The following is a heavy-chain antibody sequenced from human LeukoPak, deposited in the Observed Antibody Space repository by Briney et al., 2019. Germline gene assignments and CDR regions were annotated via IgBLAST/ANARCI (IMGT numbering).Heavy chain of an antibody. V-gene: IGHV4-59*11. D-gene: IGHD3-3*01. J-gene: IGHJ6*04. CDR1: GASISSHY. Sequence: PSETLSLTCTVSGASISSHYWSWIRRPPGKGLGWSGNSYYSGSTNYNHTLKSRVTISVDTSKNQFSLKLSSVTAADTAVYYCARSRYDFWRGYWDVWGKGTTVTVSS. CDR3: ARSRYDFWRGYWDV. CDR2: SYYSGST.